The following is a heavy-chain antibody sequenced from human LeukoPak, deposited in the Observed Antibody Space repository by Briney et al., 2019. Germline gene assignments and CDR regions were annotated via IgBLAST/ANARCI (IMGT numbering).Heavy chain of an antibody. Sequence: PSETLSLTCTVSGGSISSYYWSWIRQPAGKGLEWIGRIYTSGSTNYNPSLKSRVTMSVDTSKNQFSLKLSSVTAADTAVYYCARDYDYVWGSYRRHTYNCFDPWGQGTLVTVSS. D-gene: IGHD3-16*02. CDR2: IYTSGST. CDR3: ARDYDYVWGSYRRHTYNCFDP. CDR1: GGSISSYY. V-gene: IGHV4-4*07. J-gene: IGHJ5*02.